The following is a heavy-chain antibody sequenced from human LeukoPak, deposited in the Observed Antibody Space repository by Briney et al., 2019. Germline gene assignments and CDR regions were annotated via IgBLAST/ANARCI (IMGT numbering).Heavy chain of an antibody. CDR3: AGDSSGYYSEY. CDR2: ISSGSSYI. J-gene: IGHJ4*01. D-gene: IGHD3-22*01. CDR1: GFTFSSYA. V-gene: IGHV3-21*01. Sequence: GGSLRLSCAASGFTFSSYAMSWVRQAPGKGLEWVSSISSGSSYIYYADSVKGRFTISRDDAKNSLYLQMNSLRAEDTAVYYCAGDSSGYYSEYWGHGTLVSVSS.